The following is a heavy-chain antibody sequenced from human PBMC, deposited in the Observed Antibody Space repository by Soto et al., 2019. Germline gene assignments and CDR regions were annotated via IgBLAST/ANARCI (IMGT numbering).Heavy chain of an antibody. J-gene: IGHJ4*02. CDR2: IWYDGSNK. CDR1: GFTFSSYG. CDR3: ARDLYGPAEYYFDY. Sequence: QVQLVESGGGVVQPGRSLRLSCAASGFTFSSYGVHWVRQAPGKGLEWVAVIWYDGSNKYYADSVKGRFTISRDNSKNTLYLQMNSLRAEDTAVYYCARDLYGPAEYYFDYWGQGTLVTVSS. D-gene: IGHD2-8*01. V-gene: IGHV3-33*01.